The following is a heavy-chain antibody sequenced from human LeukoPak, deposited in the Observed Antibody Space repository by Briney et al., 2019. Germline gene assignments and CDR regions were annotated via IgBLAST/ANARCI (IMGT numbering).Heavy chain of an antibody. CDR1: GGSISSSSYY. V-gene: IGHV4-39*07. CDR3: ARDSEMATITSPYYYYYYMDV. J-gene: IGHJ6*03. Sequence: SETLSLTCTVSGGSISSSSYYWGWIRQPPGKGLEWIGSIYYSGSTYYNPSLKSRVTISVDTSKNQFSLKLSSVTAADTAVYYCARDSEMATITSPYYYYYYMDVWGKGTTVTVSS. CDR2: IYYSGST. D-gene: IGHD5-24*01.